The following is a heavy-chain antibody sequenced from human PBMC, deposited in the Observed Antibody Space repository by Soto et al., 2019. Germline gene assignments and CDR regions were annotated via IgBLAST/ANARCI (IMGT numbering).Heavy chain of an antibody. CDR3: ARQYGSGSYLFYYYYGMDV. V-gene: IGHV4-31*03. D-gene: IGHD3-10*01. CDR1: GGSISSGGYY. CDR2: IYYSGST. J-gene: IGHJ6*02. Sequence: SETLSLTCTVSGGSISSGGYYWSWIRQHPGKGLEWIGYIYYSGSTYYNPSLKSRVTISVDTSKNQFSLKLSSVTAADTAVYYCARQYGSGSYLFYYYYGMDVWGQGTTVTVSS.